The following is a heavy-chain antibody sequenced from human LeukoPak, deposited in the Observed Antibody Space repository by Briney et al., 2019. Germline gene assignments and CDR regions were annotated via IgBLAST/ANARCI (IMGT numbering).Heavy chain of an antibody. Sequence: ASVKVSCKASGGTFSSYAISWVRQAPGQGLEWMGGIIPIFGTANYAQKFQGRVTITTDESTSTAYMELSSLRSEDTAVYYCARDSSSWYSFFDYWGQGTLVTVPS. CDR1: GGTFSSYA. D-gene: IGHD6-13*01. V-gene: IGHV1-69*05. CDR3: ARDSSSWYSFFDY. CDR2: IIPIFGTA. J-gene: IGHJ4*02.